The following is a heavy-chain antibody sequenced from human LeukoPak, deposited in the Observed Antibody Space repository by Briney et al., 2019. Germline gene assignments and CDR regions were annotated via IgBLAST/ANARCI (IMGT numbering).Heavy chain of an antibody. J-gene: IGHJ4*02. V-gene: IGHV4-61*02. CDR1: GGSISSGSYY. CDR3: ASTNSGSYSLDY. D-gene: IGHD1-26*01. Sequence: PSETLSLTCTVSGGSISSGSYYWSWIRQPAGKGLEWIGRIYTSGSTNYNPSLKSRVTISVDTSKNQFSLKLNSVTAADTAVYYCASTNSGSYSLDYWGQGTLVTVSS. CDR2: IYTSGST.